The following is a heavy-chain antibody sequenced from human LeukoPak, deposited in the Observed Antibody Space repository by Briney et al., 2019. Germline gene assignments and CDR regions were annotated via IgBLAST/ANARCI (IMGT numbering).Heavy chain of an antibody. CDR2: IKQDGSEK. CDR3: TKEDLPRSYFLFFDY. D-gene: IGHD1-26*01. J-gene: IGHJ4*02. CDR1: GFTFSSYW. Sequence: GGSLRLSCAASGFTFSSYWMSWVRQAPGKGLEWVANIKQDGSEKYYVDSVKGRFTISRDNAKNSLYLQMNSLRAEDTAVYYCTKEDLPRSYFLFFDYWGQGTLVTVSS. V-gene: IGHV3-7*01.